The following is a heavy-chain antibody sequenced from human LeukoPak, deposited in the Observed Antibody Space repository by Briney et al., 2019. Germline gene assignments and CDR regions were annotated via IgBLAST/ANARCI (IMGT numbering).Heavy chain of an antibody. CDR1: GYTFTSYY. CDR2: INPSGGST. V-gene: IGHV1-46*01. CDR3: ARDRGNTMVRGVMDC. D-gene: IGHD3-10*01. J-gene: IGHJ4*02. Sequence: ASVKVSCKASGYTFTSYYMHWVRQAPGQGLECMGIINPSGGSTSYAQKFQGRVTMTRDMSTSTVYMELSSLRSEDTAVYYCARDRGNTMVRGVMDCWGQGTLVTVSS.